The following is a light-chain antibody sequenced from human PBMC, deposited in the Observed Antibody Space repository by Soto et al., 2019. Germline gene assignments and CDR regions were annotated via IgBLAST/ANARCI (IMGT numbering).Light chain of an antibody. V-gene: IGLV2-14*01. J-gene: IGLJ3*02. Sequence: QSALTQPASVSGSPGQSITISCTGTSSDVGGYKYVSWYQHHPGKAPKLIIYEVSNRPSGISNRFSGSKSGNTASLTISGLQAEDETDYYCSSYTSSFTGVFGGGTKLTVL. CDR3: SSYTSSFTGV. CDR1: SSDVGGYKY. CDR2: EVS.